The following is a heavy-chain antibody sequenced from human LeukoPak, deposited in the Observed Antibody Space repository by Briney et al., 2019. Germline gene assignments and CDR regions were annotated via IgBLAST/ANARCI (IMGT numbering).Heavy chain of an antibody. Sequence: SETLSLTCTVSGGSISSSSYYWGWLRQPPGKGLEWIGSIFYSGSTHYNPSLKSRVTISVDTSKDQFSLKLSSVTAADTAVYYCARDYSGYFDYWGQGTLVTVSS. CDR2: IFYSGST. CDR1: GGSISSSSYY. D-gene: IGHD2-21*01. CDR3: ARDYSGYFDY. J-gene: IGHJ4*02. V-gene: IGHV4-39*07.